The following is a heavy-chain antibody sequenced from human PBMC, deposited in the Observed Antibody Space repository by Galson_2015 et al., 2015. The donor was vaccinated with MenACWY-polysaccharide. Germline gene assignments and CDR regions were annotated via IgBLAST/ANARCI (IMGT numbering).Heavy chain of an antibody. CDR2: ISYDETNK. D-gene: IGHD2/OR15-2a*01. J-gene: IGHJ6*02. Sequence: SLRLSCAASGFTFNSYAMHWVRQAPGKGLEWLAVISYDETNKYYADSVKGRLTISRDNSKNTLYLQMNSLRAEDTAVFYCARAYCDRISCYGMAVWGQGTTVAVSS. CDR1: GFTFNSYA. V-gene: IGHV3-30-3*01. CDR3: ARAYCDRISCYGMAV.